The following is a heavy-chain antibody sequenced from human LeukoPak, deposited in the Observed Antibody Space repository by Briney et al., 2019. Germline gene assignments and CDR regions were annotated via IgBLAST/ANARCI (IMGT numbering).Heavy chain of an antibody. V-gene: IGHV1-18*01. Sequence: GASVKVSCKASSYTFTSYGISWVRQAPGQGLEWMGWISAYNGNTNYAQKLQGRVTMTTDTSTSTAYMELRSLRSDDTAVYYCARDTWQQLVRNGMDVWGQGTTVTVSS. J-gene: IGHJ6*02. CDR2: ISAYNGNT. CDR1: SYTFTSYG. CDR3: ARDTWQQLVRNGMDV. D-gene: IGHD6-13*01.